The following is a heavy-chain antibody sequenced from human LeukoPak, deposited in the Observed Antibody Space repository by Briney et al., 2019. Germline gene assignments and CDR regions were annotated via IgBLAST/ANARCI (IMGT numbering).Heavy chain of an antibody. D-gene: IGHD2-2*01. CDR3: ARVYCSSTSCYRVYFDY. CDR2: IYHSGST. J-gene: IGHJ4*02. CDR1: GYSISSGYY. Sequence: SETLSLTCTVSGYSISSGYYWGWIRQPPGKGLEWIGSIYHSGSTYYNPSLKSRVTISVDTSKNQLSLKLSSVTAADTAVYYCARVYCSSTSCYRVYFDYWGQGTLVTVSS. V-gene: IGHV4-38-2*02.